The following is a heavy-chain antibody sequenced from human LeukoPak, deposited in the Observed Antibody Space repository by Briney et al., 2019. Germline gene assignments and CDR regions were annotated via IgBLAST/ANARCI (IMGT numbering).Heavy chain of an antibody. CDR1: GFTFSNYV. Sequence: GGSLRLSCAASGFTFSNYVMSWVRQAPGKGLEWVSDISGSGGSTHYADSVKGRFTISRENSQNTLYLQMNSLRAEDTAVYYCAKDGCGVLDYWGQGTLVTVSS. CDR2: ISGSGGST. V-gene: IGHV3-23*01. J-gene: IGHJ4*02. CDR3: AKDGCGVLDY. D-gene: IGHD2-8*01.